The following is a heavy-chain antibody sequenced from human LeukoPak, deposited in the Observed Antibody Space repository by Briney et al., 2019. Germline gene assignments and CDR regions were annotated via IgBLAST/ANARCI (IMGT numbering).Heavy chain of an antibody. J-gene: IGHJ6*02. CDR3: ATSWNQSSGYYGMDV. D-gene: IGHD2-2*01. V-gene: IGHV4-34*08. Sequence: GSLRLSCAASGFTFSSYWMHWVRQAPGKGLEWIGEINHSGSTNYNPSLKSRVTISVDTSKNQFSLKLSSVTAADTAVYYCATSWNQSSGYYGMDVWGQGTTVTVSS. CDR2: INHSGST. CDR1: GFTFSSYW.